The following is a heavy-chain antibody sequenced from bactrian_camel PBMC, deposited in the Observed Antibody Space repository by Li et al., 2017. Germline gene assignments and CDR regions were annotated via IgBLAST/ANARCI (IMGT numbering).Heavy chain of an antibody. D-gene: IGHD5*01. V-gene: IGHV3S53*01. CDR2: IRPDGST. CDR3: TRETQGVGYHEFAEY. Sequence: HVQLVESGGGLVQPGGSLRLSCVASGYSLSSNCMGWFRQAPETQRAAVAFIRPDGSTGYTDSVKDRFTISRDNAKNTLYLQLNSLTRGDSAMYYCTRETQGVGYHEFAEYWGQGTQVTVS. CDR1: GYSLSSNC. J-gene: IGHJ4*01.